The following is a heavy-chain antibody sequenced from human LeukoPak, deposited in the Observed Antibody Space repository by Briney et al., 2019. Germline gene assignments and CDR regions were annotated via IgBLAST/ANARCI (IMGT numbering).Heavy chain of an antibody. D-gene: IGHD3-3*01. Sequence: GGSLRLSCAASGFTFSSYSMNWVRQAPGKGLEWVSSISSSSSYIYYADSVEGRFTISRENAKNSLYLQMNSLGAEDTAVYYCARGDYDFWSGYYQRYYYYYYMDVWGKGPTVTVSS. V-gene: IGHV3-21*01. J-gene: IGHJ6*03. CDR2: ISSSSSYI. CDR3: ARGDYDFWSGYYQRYYYYYYMDV. CDR1: GFTFSSYS.